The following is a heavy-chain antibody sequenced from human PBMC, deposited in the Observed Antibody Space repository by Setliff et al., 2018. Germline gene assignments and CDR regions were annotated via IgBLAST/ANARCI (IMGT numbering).Heavy chain of an antibody. V-gene: IGHV3-15*01. CDR2: IKRESDGGTT. D-gene: IGHD5-18*01. CDR1: GFTYNNCW. J-gene: IGHJ6*02. Sequence: GGSLRLSCGASGFTYNNCWVSWVRQAPGKGLEWVGRIKRESDGGTTDYAAPVKGRFTISRDDSKNTLYLQMNSLKTEDTAVYYCISLWLGYYGLDVWGQGTTVTVSS. CDR3: ISLWLGYYGLDV.